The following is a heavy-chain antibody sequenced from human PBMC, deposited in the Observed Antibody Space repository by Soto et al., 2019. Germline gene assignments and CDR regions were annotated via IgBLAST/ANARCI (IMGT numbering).Heavy chain of an antibody. J-gene: IGHJ4*02. CDR3: ARDPGLELIFDY. Sequence: HPGGSLRLSCAASGFTVSNNYMSWVRQAPGKGLEWVSVIYSGGSTYYADSVKGRFTISRDNSKNTLYLQMNSLRAEDTAVYYCARDPGLELIFDYWGQGTLVTVSS. CDR1: GFTVSNNY. V-gene: IGHV3-66*01. CDR2: IYSGGST. D-gene: IGHD1-7*01.